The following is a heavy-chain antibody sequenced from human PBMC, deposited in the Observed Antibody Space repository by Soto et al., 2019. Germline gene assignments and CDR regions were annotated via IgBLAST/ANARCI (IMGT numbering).Heavy chain of an antibody. V-gene: IGHV1-18*04. J-gene: IGHJ5*02. D-gene: IGHD2-15*01. CDR2: ISAYNGNT. Sequence: QVQLVQSGAEVKKPGASVKVSCKASGYTFTSYGISWVRQAPGQGLEWMGWISAYNGNTNYAQKLQGRVTMTTDTSTSTAYMELSSRRSDDTAVYYWASSGYCSGGSCYRGWFYPWGQGTLVTVSS. CDR3: ASSGYCSGGSCYRGWFYP. CDR1: GYTFTSYG.